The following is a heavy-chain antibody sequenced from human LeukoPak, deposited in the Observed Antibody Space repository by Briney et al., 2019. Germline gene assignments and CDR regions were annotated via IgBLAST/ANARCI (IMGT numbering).Heavy chain of an antibody. Sequence: SETLSLTCAVYGGSFSGYYWSWIRQPPGKGLEWIGEINHSGSTNYNPSLKSQVTISVDTSKNQFSLKLSSVTAADTAVYYCARGRRGGLTPDIVVVPAARGRRNWFDPWGQGTLVTVSS. CDR3: ARGRRGGLTPDIVVVPAARGRRNWFDP. CDR2: INHSGST. CDR1: GGSFSGYY. J-gene: IGHJ5*02. D-gene: IGHD2-2*01. V-gene: IGHV4-34*01.